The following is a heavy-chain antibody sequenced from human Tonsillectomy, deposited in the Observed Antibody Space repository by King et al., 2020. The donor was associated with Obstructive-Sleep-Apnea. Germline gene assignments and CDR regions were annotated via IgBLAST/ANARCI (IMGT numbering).Heavy chain of an antibody. J-gene: IGHJ4*02. CDR1: GFTFSDYG. CDR3: AKDRWAGQIWLQDY. CDR2: ISHDGSNK. V-gene: IGHV3-30*18. D-gene: IGHD5-18*01. Sequence: VQLVESGGGVVQPGRSLRLSCVASGFTFSDYGFHWVRQAPGKGLEWVAVISHDGSNKYYADSVKGRFTISRDESKNTLFLQMNSLRVEDTAVYFCAKDRWAGQIWLQDYWGQGTLVTVSS.